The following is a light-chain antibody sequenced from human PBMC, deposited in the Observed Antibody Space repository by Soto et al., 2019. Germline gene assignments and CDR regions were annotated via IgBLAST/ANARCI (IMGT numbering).Light chain of an antibody. CDR1: QSVSSNF. CDR2: GAS. Sequence: EIVLTQSPGTLSLSPGERATLSCRASQSVSSNFLAWYQEKPGQAPRLLIYGASSRATGIPDRFSGSGSGIDFTLTISRLEPEDFAVYYCRQYGRSLGLAFGGGTKVEIK. V-gene: IGKV3-20*01. J-gene: IGKJ4*01. CDR3: RQYGRSLGLA.